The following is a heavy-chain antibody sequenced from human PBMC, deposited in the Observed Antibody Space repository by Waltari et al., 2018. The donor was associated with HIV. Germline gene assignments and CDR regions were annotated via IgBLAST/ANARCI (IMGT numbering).Heavy chain of an antibody. V-gene: IGHV3-7*03. CDR2: LKRGSVEG. D-gene: IGHD2-2*01. CDR1: GFTFRHFS. Sequence: EVELREAGGGLVEPGSSLALPCITSGFTFRHFSFNWVRLRPQGGLEWVASLKRGSVEGSYVDAVKGRFTIARDDAMNTLFLHMDRLTVVDTARYFCVRDDPGYAPIDHWGPGTLVTVSP. J-gene: IGHJ4*02. CDR3: VRDDPGYAPIDH.